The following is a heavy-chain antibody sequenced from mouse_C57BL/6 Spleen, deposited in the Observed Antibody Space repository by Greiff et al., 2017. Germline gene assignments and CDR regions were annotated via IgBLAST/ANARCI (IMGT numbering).Heavy chain of an antibody. CDR3: ARGRGNYAMDY. V-gene: IGHV1-69*01. CDR2: IDPSDSYT. CDR1: GYTFTSYW. J-gene: IGHJ4*01. Sequence: QVQLQQPGAELVMPGASVKLSCKASGYTFTSYWMPWVKQRPGQGLEWIGEIDPSDSYTNYNQKFKGKSTLTVDKASSTAYMQLSSLTSEDSAVYYCARGRGNYAMDYWGQGTSVTVSS.